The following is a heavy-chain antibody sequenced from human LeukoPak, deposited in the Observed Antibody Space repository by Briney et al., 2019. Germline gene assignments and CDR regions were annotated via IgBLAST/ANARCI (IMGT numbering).Heavy chain of an antibody. CDR1: GGSFSTYY. CDR3: ARGPTISETGYFDY. D-gene: IGHD1-1*01. CDR2: INHRGDT. Sequence: PSETLSLTCAVYGGSFSTYYWSWIRQSPGKGLEWIAEINHRGDTNYNPSVKSRVTISVDTSKNQFSLRLISLTAADTAVYYCARGPTISETGYFDYWGQGTLLTVSS. J-gene: IGHJ4*03. V-gene: IGHV4-34*01.